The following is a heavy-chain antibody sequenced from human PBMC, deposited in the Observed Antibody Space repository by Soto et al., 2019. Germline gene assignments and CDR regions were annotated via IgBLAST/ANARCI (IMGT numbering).Heavy chain of an antibody. CDR1: GGSVSSGDYY. Sequence: SETLSLTCSVSGGSVSSGDYYWNWMRQPPGKGLEWIGCVYSSGNTKYSPSLKRRVTISRDTSKNQFSLNLNSVTTADTAVYYCARDSQVLDYWGQGTLVTVSS. CDR3: ARDSQVLDY. V-gene: IGHV4-61*08. J-gene: IGHJ4*02. CDR2: VYSSGNT.